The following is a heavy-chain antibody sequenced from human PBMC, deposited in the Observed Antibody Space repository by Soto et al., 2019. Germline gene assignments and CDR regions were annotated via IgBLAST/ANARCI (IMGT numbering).Heavy chain of an antibody. CDR2: INHSGST. CDR3: ARGGLSLTMVRGRNWFDP. J-gene: IGHJ5*02. Sequence: SETLSLTCAVYGGSFSGYYWSWIRQPPGKGLEWIGEINHSGSTNYNPSLKSRVTISVDTSKNQFSLKLSSVTAADTAVYYCARGGLSLTMVRGRNWFDPWGQGTLVTVSS. CDR1: GGSFSGYY. D-gene: IGHD3-10*01. V-gene: IGHV4-34*01.